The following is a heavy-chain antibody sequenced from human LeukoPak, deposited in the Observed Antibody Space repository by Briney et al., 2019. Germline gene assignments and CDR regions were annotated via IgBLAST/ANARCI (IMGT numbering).Heavy chain of an antibody. Sequence: SETLSLTCTVSGGSISSGGYYWSWIRQHPGKGLEWIGYIYYSGSTYYNPSLKSRVTISVDTSKNQFSLKLSSVTAADTAVYYCARDRPGRGFDYWGQGTLVTVSS. CDR1: GGSISSGGYY. V-gene: IGHV4-31*03. CDR3: ARDRPGRGFDY. CDR2: IYYSGST. D-gene: IGHD1-26*01. J-gene: IGHJ4*02.